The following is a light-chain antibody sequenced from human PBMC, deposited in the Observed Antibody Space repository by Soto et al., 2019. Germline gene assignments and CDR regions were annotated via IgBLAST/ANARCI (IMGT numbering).Light chain of an antibody. CDR1: SSDVGGYNY. Sequence: QSALTQPASVSGSPGQSITISCTGASSDVGGYNYVSWYQQHPGKAPKLMIYEVSNRPSGVSSRFSGSKSGNTASLTISGLQSEDEADYYCSSYTDTRTYVFGTGTKATVL. V-gene: IGLV2-14*01. CDR3: SSYTDTRTYV. J-gene: IGLJ1*01. CDR2: EVS.